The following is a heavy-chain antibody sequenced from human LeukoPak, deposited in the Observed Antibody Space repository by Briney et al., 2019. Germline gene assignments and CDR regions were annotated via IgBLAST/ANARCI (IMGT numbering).Heavy chain of an antibody. CDR1: EFTFSSYG. CDR2: IRYDGSTK. J-gene: IGHJ3*02. Sequence: GGSLRLSCAASEFTFSSYGMHWVRQTPGRGLEWVAFIRYDGSTKYYRDSVKGRFTISRDNSKNTLYLQMNSLRAEDTAVYYCAAFIVVVTAIDAFDIWGQGTMVTVSS. V-gene: IGHV3-30*02. D-gene: IGHD2-21*02. CDR3: AAFIVVVTAIDAFDI.